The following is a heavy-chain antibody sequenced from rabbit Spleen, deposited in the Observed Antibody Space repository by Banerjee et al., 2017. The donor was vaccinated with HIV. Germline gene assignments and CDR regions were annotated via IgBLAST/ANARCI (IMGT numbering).Heavy chain of an antibody. CDR1: GFSFSRSYD. J-gene: IGHJ4*01. V-gene: IGHV1S45*01. D-gene: IGHD4-1*01. CDR2: IYTGNYKT. Sequence: QEQLKETGGGLVQPGASLRLTCTASGFSFSRSYDMCWVRQAPGKGLEWIACIYTGNYKTYYASWAKGRFTISKTSSTTVFLQMTRLTAADTATYFCARETSSGWGIVSFYFSLWGPGTLVTVS. CDR3: ARETSSGWGIVSFYFSL.